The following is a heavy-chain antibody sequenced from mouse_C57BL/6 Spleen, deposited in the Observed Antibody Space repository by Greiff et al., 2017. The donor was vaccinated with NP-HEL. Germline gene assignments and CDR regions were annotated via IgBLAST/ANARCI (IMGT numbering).Heavy chain of an antibody. Sequence: VKLMESGPELVKPGASVKISCKASGYAFSSSWMNWVKQRPGKGLEWIGRIYPGDGDTNYNGKFKGKATLTADKSSSTAYMQLSSLTSEDSAVYFCASIYYDYDVWFAYWGQGTLVTVSA. D-gene: IGHD2-4*01. CDR1: GYAFSSSW. CDR2: IYPGDGDT. CDR3: ASIYYDYDVWFAY. V-gene: IGHV1-82*01. J-gene: IGHJ3*01.